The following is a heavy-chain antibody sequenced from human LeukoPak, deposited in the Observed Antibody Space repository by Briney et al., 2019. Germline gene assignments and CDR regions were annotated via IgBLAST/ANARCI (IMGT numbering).Heavy chain of an antibody. V-gene: IGHV4-59*01. CDR2: IYYSGST. J-gene: IGHJ3*02. Sequence: SETLSLTCTDSDGSISSYYWSWIRQPPGKGLEWIGYIYYSGSTNYDPSLKSRVTISVDTSKNQFSLKLSSVTAADTAVYYCARTHTTVTSRRAFDIWGQGTMVTVSS. CDR1: DGSISSYY. CDR3: ARTHTTVTSRRAFDI. D-gene: IGHD4-17*01.